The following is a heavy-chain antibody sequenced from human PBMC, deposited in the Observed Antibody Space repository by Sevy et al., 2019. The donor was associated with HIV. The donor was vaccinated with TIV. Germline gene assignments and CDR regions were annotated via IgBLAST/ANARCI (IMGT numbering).Heavy chain of an antibody. CDR1: GGTFSSYA. Sequence: ASVKVSCKASGGTFSSYAISWVRQAPGQGLEWMGGIIPMFGTANYALKFQGRVTITADESTSTAYMELSSLRSEDTAVYYSARVPNVLRFLEWRGDWFDPWGQGTLVTVSS. CDR2: IIPMFGTA. D-gene: IGHD3-3*01. CDR3: ARVPNVLRFLEWRGDWFDP. J-gene: IGHJ5*02. V-gene: IGHV1-69*13.